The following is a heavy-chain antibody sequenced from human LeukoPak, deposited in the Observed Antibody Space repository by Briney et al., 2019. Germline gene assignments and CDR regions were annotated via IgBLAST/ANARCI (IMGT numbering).Heavy chain of an antibody. CDR3: ARGDDSSGYYYSDYYYGMDV. CDR2: INPNSGGT. J-gene: IGHJ6*02. Sequence: GASVKVSCKASGYTFTGYYMHWVRQAPGQGLEWMGWINPNSGGTNYAQKFQGRVTMTRDTSISTAYMELSRLRSDDTAVYYCARGDDSSGYYYSDYYYGMDVWGQGTTVTASS. CDR1: GYTFTGYY. V-gene: IGHV1-2*02. D-gene: IGHD3-22*01.